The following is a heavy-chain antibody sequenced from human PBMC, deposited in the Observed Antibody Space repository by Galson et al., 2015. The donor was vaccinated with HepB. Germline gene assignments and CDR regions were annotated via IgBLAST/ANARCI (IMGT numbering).Heavy chain of an antibody. D-gene: IGHD6-19*01. J-gene: IGHJ4*02. CDR2: INPNSGGT. V-gene: IGHV1-2*02. CDR3: ARGYSSGWYSPHFDY. Sequence: SVKVSCKASGYTFTGYYMHWVRQAPGQGLEWMGWINPNSGGTNYAQKFQGRVTMTRDTSISTAYMELSRLRSDDTAVYYCARGYSSGWYSPHFDYWGQGTLVTVSS. CDR1: GYTFTGYY.